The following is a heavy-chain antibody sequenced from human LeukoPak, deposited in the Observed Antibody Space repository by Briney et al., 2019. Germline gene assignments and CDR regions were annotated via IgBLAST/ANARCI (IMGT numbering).Heavy chain of an antibody. J-gene: IGHJ6*03. CDR2: IYTSGST. V-gene: IGHV4-61*02. Sequence: PSETLSLTCTVSGGSISSSSYYWGWIRQPAGKGLEWIGRIYTSGSTNYNPFLKSRVTMSVDTSKNQFSLKLSSVTAADTAVYYCARESYVQPKYDYVWGSYRSLFHYYYYMDVWGKGTTVTISS. D-gene: IGHD3-16*02. CDR3: ARESYVQPKYDYVWGSYRSLFHYYYYMDV. CDR1: GGSISSSSYY.